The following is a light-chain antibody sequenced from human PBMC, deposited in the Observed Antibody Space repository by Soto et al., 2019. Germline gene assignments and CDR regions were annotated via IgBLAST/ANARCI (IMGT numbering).Light chain of an antibody. J-gene: IGKJ5*01. Sequence: MTHSPATLSVSPVERATLSCRASQSVSSNLAWYQQKPGQAPSLLIYGASTRATGVPDRFSGTGSGTEFTLTISSLKSEDYAVYYCQQYKSWPPITFGQGTRLEIK. CDR3: QQYKSWPPIT. CDR1: QSVSSN. CDR2: GAS. V-gene: IGKV3-15*01.